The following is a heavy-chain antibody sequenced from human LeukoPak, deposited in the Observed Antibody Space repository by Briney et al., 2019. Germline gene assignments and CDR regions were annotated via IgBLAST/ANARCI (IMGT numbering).Heavy chain of an antibody. D-gene: IGHD2-2*01. J-gene: IGHJ5*02. CDR1: GGSFSGYY. CDR3: ARAKSWRVVVPAARPYNWFDP. CDR2: INHSGST. Sequence: SETLSLTCAVYGGSFSGYYWSWIRQPPGKGLEWIGEINHSGSTNYNSSLKSRVTISVDTSKNQFSLKLSSVTAADTAVYYCARAKSWRVVVPAARPYNWFDPWGQGTLVTVSS. V-gene: IGHV4-34*01.